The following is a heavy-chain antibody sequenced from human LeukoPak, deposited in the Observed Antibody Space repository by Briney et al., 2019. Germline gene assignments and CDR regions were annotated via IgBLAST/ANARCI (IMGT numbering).Heavy chain of an antibody. D-gene: IGHD2-15*01. Sequence: SETLSLTCTVSGGSISSYYWSWIRQPPGKGLEWIGYIYYSGSTNYNPSLKSRVTISVDTSKNQFSLKLSSVTAADTAVYYCARGGYCSGGSCYYFDYWGQGALVTVSS. V-gene: IGHV4-59*01. CDR1: GGSISSYY. J-gene: IGHJ4*02. CDR2: IYYSGST. CDR3: ARGGYCSGGSCYYFDY.